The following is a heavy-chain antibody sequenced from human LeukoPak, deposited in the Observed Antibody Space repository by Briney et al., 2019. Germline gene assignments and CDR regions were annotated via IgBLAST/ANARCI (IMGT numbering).Heavy chain of an antibody. D-gene: IGHD1-26*01. V-gene: IGHV3-7*01. Sequence: GSLRLSCAASGFTFSSYWMSWVRQAPGKGLEWVANIKQDGSEKYYVDPVKGRFTISRDNAKNSLYLQMNSLRAEDTAVYYCARREEWELLYYFDYWGQGTLVTVSS. CDR3: ARREEWELLYYFDY. CDR2: IKQDGSEK. CDR1: GFTFSSYW. J-gene: IGHJ4*02.